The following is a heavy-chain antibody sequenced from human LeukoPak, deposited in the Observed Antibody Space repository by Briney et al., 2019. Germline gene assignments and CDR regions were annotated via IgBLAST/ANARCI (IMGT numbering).Heavy chain of an antibody. CDR3: ARDVAGNTFDY. Sequence: SETLSLTCAVYGGSFSGYYWSWIRQPPGKGLEWIGEINHSGSTNYNPPLKSRVTISVDTAKSQFSLRLTSMTAADTAVYYCARDVAGNTFDYWGQGTLVTVSS. CDR2: INHSGST. J-gene: IGHJ4*02. CDR1: GGSFSGYY. V-gene: IGHV4-34*01. D-gene: IGHD5-12*01.